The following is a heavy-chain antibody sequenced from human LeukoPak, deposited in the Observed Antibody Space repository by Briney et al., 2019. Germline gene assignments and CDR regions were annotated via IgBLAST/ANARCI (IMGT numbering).Heavy chain of an antibody. Sequence: SETLSLTCTVSGYSINSGYYWAWIRQPPGKGLEWIGFIYNTGSTYHNPSLKSRVTISVDTSKNQFSLKVSSVTAADTAVYYCARDLLYGSGSYYIDWYYYYYMDVWGKGTTVTVSS. CDR2: IYNTGST. J-gene: IGHJ6*03. V-gene: IGHV4-38-2*02. CDR1: GYSINSGYY. D-gene: IGHD3-10*01. CDR3: ARDLLYGSGSYYIDWYYYYYMDV.